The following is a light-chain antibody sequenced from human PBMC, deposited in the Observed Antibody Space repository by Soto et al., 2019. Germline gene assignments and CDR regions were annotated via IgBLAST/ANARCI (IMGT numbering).Light chain of an antibody. CDR2: DTS. CDR1: QGIGDT. CDR3: QPYNNWPLT. Sequence: FVMGQSPATLSVSPGKGATLSCRASQGIGDTLAWYQHKPGQTPRLLIYDTSTRATGVPTRFSGSRYGAEFTLTINSLQSEDFAVYYCQPYNNWPLTFGPGTKVDIK. J-gene: IGKJ3*01. V-gene: IGKV3-15*01.